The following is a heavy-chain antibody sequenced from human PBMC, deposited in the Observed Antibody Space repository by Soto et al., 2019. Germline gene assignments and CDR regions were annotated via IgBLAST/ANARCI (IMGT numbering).Heavy chain of an antibody. CDR3: ARLGVDYGSGSHYRNSYMDV. CDR2: IYYSGSI. J-gene: IGHJ6*03. Sequence: SETLSLTCTVSGGSISSYYWSWIRQPPGKGLEWIGYIYYSGSINYNPSLKSRVTISVDTSKNQFSLKLSSVTAADTAVYYCARLGVDYGSGSHYRNSYMDVWGKGTTVTVSS. D-gene: IGHD3-10*01. V-gene: IGHV4-59*08. CDR1: GGSISSYY.